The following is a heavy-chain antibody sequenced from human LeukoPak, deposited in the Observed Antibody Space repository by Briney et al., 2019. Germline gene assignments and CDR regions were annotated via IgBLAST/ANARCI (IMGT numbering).Heavy chain of an antibody. D-gene: IGHD5-24*01. CDR3: AKEGRSLQTY. J-gene: IGHJ4*02. V-gene: IGHV3-7*03. CDR1: GFMLSSNW. CDR2: IKEDGTET. Sequence: GGSLRLSCAASGFMLSSNWMSWVRLAPGKGLEWVANIKEDGTETYYVDSVKGRFTISRDNAKNSLYLQMNSLRVEDTAVYYCAKEGRSLQTYWGQGTLVTVSS.